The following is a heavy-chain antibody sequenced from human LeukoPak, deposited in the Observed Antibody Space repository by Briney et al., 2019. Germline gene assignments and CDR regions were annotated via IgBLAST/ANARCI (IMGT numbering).Heavy chain of an antibody. Sequence: SETLSLTCTVYGGSISTYYWSWVRQPAGKGLEWIGRIHTSGSVDYNPSLKSRVTMSVDTSKKQFSLTLSSVTAADTAVYYCARAKYCSSTSCDAPYYMDVWGKGTTVTVSS. V-gene: IGHV4-4*07. CDR3: ARAKYCSSTSCDAPYYMDV. D-gene: IGHD2-2*01. J-gene: IGHJ6*03. CDR2: IHTSGSV. CDR1: GGSISTYY.